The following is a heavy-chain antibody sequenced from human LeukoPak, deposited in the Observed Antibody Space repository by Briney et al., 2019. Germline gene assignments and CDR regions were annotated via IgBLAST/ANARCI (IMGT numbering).Heavy chain of an antibody. CDR2: ISSSGSTI. J-gene: IGHJ6*04. D-gene: IGHD3-10*02. V-gene: IGHV3-48*03. CDR1: GFTFSSYE. CDR3: AELGITMIGGV. Sequence: AGGSLRLSCAASGFTFSSYEMNWVRQAPGKGLEWVSYISSSGSTIYYADSVKGRFTISRDNAKNSLYLQMNSLRAEATAVYYCAELGITMIGGVWGKGTTVIVSS.